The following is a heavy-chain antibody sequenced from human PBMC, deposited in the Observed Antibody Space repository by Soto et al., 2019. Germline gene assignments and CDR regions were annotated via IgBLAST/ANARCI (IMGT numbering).Heavy chain of an antibody. Sequence: SETLSLTCTVSGGSISSYYWSWIRQPPGKGLEWIGYIYNSGSTNYNPSLKSRVTLSVDTSTNQCSLTLSSMTAADTAVYYCALRSMAVVPEYWGQGTLVTVSS. D-gene: IGHD3-22*01. J-gene: IGHJ4*02. CDR2: IYNSGST. CDR3: ALRSMAVVPEY. CDR1: GGSISSYY. V-gene: IGHV4-59*01.